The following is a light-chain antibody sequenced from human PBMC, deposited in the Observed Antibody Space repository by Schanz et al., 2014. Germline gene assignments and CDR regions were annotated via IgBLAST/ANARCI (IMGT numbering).Light chain of an antibody. Sequence: QSALTQPPSASGSPGQSVTISCTGTSSDVGAYNFVSWYQQHPGKAPKLMIYDVSKRPSGVPDRFSGSKSGNTASMTISGLQAEDEADYHQKVFGGGTKVTV. CDR2: DVS. J-gene: IGLJ3*02. V-gene: IGLV2-8*01. CDR3: KV. CDR1: SSDVGAYNF.